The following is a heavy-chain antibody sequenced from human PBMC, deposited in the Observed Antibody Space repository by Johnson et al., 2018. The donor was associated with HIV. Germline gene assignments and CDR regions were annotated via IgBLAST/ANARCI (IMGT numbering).Heavy chain of an antibody. D-gene: IGHD2-15*01. V-gene: IGHV3-66*01. Sequence: VQLVESGGGLVQPGGSLRLSCAASGFTFSDYYMSWVRQAPGKGLEWVSVIYSGGSTYYADSVKGRFTLSRDNSKNTLSLQMSSLRGEDTAVYYCAREPSGCSGGSCYSWGAFDIWGQGTMVTVSS. CDR2: IYSGGST. J-gene: IGHJ3*02. CDR1: GFTFSDYY. CDR3: AREPSGCSGGSCYSWGAFDI.